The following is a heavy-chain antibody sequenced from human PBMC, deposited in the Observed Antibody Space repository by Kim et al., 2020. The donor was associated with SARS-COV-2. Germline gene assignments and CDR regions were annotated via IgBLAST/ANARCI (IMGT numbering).Heavy chain of an antibody. J-gene: IGHJ6*01. D-gene: IGHD3-10*01. Sequence: GGSLRLSCAASGFTFSSYAMHWVRQAPGKGLEWVAVISYDGSNKYYADSVKGRFTISRDNSKNTLYLQMNSLRAEDTAVYYCARDGATFMFRGVIGYYY. CDR3: ARDGATFMFRGVIGYYY. CDR1: GFTFSSYA. CDR2: ISYDGSNK. V-gene: IGHV3-30*04.